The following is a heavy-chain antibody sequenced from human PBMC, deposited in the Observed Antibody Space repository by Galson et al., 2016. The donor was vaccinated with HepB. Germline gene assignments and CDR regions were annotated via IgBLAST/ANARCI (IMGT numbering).Heavy chain of an antibody. Sequence: SVKVSCKAYGDNFKNCVISWVRQAPGQGLEWMGDIIPLFGTTEYAQKFQDKVTISVDEFTSTVYMELSSLRSEDTALYFCARKEINYGRCGGKCNWSDPWGQGTLVTVSS. D-gene: IGHD4-11*01. CDR3: ARKEINYGRCGGKCNWSDP. J-gene: IGHJ5*02. CDR1: GDNFKNCV. V-gene: IGHV1-69*13. CDR2: IIPLFGTT.